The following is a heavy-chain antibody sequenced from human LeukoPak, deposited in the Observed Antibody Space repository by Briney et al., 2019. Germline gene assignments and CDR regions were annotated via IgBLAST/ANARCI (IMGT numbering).Heavy chain of an antibody. J-gene: IGHJ5*02. CDR2: ISAYNGNT. CDR1: GYTFTSYG. Sequence: ASVTVSCTASGYTFTSYGISWVRQAPGQGLEWMGWISAYNGNTNYAQKLQSRVTMTTDTSTSTAYMELRSLRSDDTAVYYCARTDSYSSSWALPYNWFDPWGQGTLVTVSS. D-gene: IGHD6-13*01. V-gene: IGHV1-18*01. CDR3: ARTDSYSSSWALPYNWFDP.